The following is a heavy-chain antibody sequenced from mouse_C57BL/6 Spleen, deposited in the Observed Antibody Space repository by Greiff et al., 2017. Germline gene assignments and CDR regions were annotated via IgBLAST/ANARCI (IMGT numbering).Heavy chain of an antibody. CDR2: INPYNGGT. V-gene: IGHV1-19*01. CDR1: GYTFTDYY. D-gene: IGHD1-2*01. CDR3: ATAKDFDY. Sequence: VQLKQSGPVLVKPGASVKMSCKASGYTFTDYYMNWVKQSHGKSLEWIGVINPYNGGTSYNQKFKGKATLTVDKSSSTAYMELNSLTSEDSAVYYCATAKDFDYWGQGTTLTVSS. J-gene: IGHJ2*01.